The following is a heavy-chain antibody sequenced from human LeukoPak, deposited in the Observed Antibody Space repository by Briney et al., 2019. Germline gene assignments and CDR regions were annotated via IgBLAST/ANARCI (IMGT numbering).Heavy chain of an antibody. D-gene: IGHD6-13*01. V-gene: IGHV4-4*07. CDR1: GGSISSYY. Sequence: PSETLSLTCTVSGGSISSYYWSWIRQPAGKGLEWIGRIYTGGSTNYNPSLESRVTMSVDTSKNQFSLKVSSVTAADTAVYYCARGGGTSWLDYWGQGTLVIVSS. CDR2: IYTGGST. J-gene: IGHJ4*02. CDR3: ARGGGTSWLDY.